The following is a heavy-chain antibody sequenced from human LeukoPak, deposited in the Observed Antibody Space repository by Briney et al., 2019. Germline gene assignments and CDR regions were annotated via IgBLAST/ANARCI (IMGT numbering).Heavy chain of an antibody. V-gene: IGHV4-34*01. Sequence: SETLSLTCAVYGGSFSGYYWSWIRQPPGKGLEWIGEINHSGSTNYNPSLKSRVTISVDTSKNQFSLKLSSVTAADTAVYYCAIDYYYDSSGSRDYFDYWGQGTLVTVSS. CDR3: AIDYYYDSSGSRDYFDY. D-gene: IGHD3-22*01. CDR2: INHSGST. J-gene: IGHJ4*02. CDR1: GGSFSGYY.